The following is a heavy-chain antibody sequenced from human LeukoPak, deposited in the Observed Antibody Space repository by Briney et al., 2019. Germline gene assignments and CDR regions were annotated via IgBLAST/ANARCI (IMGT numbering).Heavy chain of an antibody. V-gene: IGHV4-34*01. J-gene: IGHJ4*02. D-gene: IGHD1-26*01. CDR2: INHSGST. CDR1: GGSFSGYY. Sequence: SETLTLTCAVYGGSFSGYYWSWIRQPPGKGLEWIGEINHSGSTNYNPSLKSRVAISVDTSKNQFSLKLSSVTAADTAVYYCARGPIVGATTVGDYWGQGTLVTVSS. CDR3: ARGPIVGATTVGDY.